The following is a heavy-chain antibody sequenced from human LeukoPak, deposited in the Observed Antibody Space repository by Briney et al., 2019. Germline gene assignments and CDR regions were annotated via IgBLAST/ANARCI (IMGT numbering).Heavy chain of an antibody. V-gene: IGHV1-8*01. J-gene: IGHJ5*02. Sequence: ASVKVSCKASGYTFTNYDINWVRQATGQGLEWMGWMYPSSGATGYAQKFQGRVTMTRDTSISTAYMELSSLRSEDTAVYYCARMIYYDRRALNWFDPWGQGTLVTVSS. D-gene: IGHD3-22*01. CDR2: MYPSSGAT. CDR3: ARMIYYDRRALNWFDP. CDR1: GYTFTNYD.